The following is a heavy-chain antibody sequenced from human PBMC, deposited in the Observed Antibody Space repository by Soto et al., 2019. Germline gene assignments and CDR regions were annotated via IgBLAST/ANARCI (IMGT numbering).Heavy chain of an antibody. CDR3: ARDGPAYCGGDYYSGY. J-gene: IGHJ4*02. V-gene: IGHV3-33*01. Sequence: QVQLVESGGGVVQPGRSLRLSCAASGFTFSSYGMHWVRQAPGKGLEWVAVIWYDGSDEYYADSVKGRFTISRDNSKNTLYLQMNSLRAEDTAVYYCARDGPAYCGGDYYSGYWGQGTLVTVSS. CDR2: IWYDGSDE. D-gene: IGHD2-21*02. CDR1: GFTFSSYG.